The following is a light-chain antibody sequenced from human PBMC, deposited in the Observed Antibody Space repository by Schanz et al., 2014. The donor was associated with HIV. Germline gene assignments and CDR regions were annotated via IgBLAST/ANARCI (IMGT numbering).Light chain of an antibody. V-gene: IGLV1-40*01. CDR3: QSYDSGLSGSV. J-gene: IGLJ3*02. CDR2: GNS. CDR1: SSNIGAGYD. Sequence: SVLTQPPSVSGAPGQRVTISCTGSSSNIGAGYDVHWYQQLPGTAPKLLIYGNSNRPSGVPDRFSGSKSGTSASLAITGLQAEDEAAYYCQSYDSGLSGSVFGGGTKLTV.